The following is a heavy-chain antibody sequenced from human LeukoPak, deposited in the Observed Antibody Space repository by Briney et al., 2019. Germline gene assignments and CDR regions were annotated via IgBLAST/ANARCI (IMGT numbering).Heavy chain of an antibody. CDR3: ARHRPLRYFDWSSFDY. Sequence: SQTLSLTCTVAGGSISSYYWSWIRQPPGKGLEWIGYIYYSGSTNYNPSLKSRVTISVDTSKNQFSLKLSSVTAADTAVYYCARHRPLRYFDWSSFDYWGQGTLVTVSS. J-gene: IGHJ4*02. D-gene: IGHD3-9*01. CDR1: GGSISSYY. V-gene: IGHV4-59*08. CDR2: IYYSGST.